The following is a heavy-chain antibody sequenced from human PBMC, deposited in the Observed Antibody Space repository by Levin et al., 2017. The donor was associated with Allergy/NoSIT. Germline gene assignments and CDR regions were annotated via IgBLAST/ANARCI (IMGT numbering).Heavy chain of an antibody. Sequence: SLKISCAASGFTFDDYAMHWVRQAPGKGLEWVSGISWNSGSIGYADSVKGRFTISRDNAKNSLYLQMNSLRAEDTALYYCAKSKRDYYDSSGYFPLDYWGQGTLVTVSS. CDR1: GFTFDDYA. CDR2: ISWNSGSI. CDR3: AKSKRDYYDSSGYFPLDY. J-gene: IGHJ4*02. D-gene: IGHD3-22*01. V-gene: IGHV3-9*01.